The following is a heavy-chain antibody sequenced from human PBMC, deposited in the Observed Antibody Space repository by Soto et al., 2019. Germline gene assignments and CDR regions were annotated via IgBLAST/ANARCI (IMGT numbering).Heavy chain of an antibody. CDR2: IIPIFGTT. CDR3: ARQLYGGVSGYFDY. CDR1: GCTLNTYG. V-gene: IGHV1-69*13. D-gene: IGHD3-10*01. Sequence: ASVKVSCKTPGCTLNTYGITWVRQAPGRGLEWMGAIIPIFGTTDYAPKFQGRVTIIADASTSTVYLDVRSLRSEDTATYYCARQLYGGVSGYFDYWGQGTPVTVSS. J-gene: IGHJ4*02.